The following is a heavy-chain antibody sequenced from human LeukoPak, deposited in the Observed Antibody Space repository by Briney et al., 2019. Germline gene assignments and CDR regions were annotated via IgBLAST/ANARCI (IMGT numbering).Heavy chain of an antibody. J-gene: IGHJ6*03. CDR1: GGTFSSYA. CDR3: ARTPEGPYYYMDV. V-gene: IGHV1-2*02. CDR2: INLNSGGT. D-gene: IGHD2-15*01. Sequence: ASVKVSCKASGGTFSSYAISWVRQAPGQGLEWMGWINLNSGGTNYAQKFQGRVAMTRDTSISTAYMELSRLRSDDTAVYYCARTPEGPYYYMDVWGKGTTVTISS.